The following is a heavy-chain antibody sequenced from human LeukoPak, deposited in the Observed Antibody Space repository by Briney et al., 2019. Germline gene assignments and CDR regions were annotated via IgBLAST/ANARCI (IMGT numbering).Heavy chain of an antibody. Sequence: GGSLRLSCAASGFTFSSYGMHWVRQAPGKGLEWVAFIRYDGSNKYYVDSVKGRFTISRDNSKNTLYLQMNSLRAEDTAVYYCAKVDYYYDSSGYFLDYWGQGTLVTVSS. J-gene: IGHJ4*02. CDR3: AKVDYYYDSSGYFLDY. V-gene: IGHV3-30*02. CDR2: IRYDGSNK. CDR1: GFTFSSYG. D-gene: IGHD3-22*01.